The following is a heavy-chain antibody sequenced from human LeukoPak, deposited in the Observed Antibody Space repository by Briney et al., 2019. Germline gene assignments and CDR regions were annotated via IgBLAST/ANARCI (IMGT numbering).Heavy chain of an antibody. CDR2: ISYDGSNK. V-gene: IGHV3-30*03. D-gene: IGHD5-24*01. Sequence: GGSLRLSCAASGFTFSSYGMHLVRQAPGKGLEWVAVISYDGSNKYYADSVKGRFTISRDNSKNTLYLQMNSLRAEDTAVYYCATPHLAEKEIYYFDYWGQGTLVTVSS. CDR3: ATPHLAEKEIYYFDY. CDR1: GFTFSSYG. J-gene: IGHJ4*02.